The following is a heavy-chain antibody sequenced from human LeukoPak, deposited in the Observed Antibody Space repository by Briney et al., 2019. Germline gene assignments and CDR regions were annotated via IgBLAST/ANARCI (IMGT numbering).Heavy chain of an antibody. CDR1: GFTFNSCA. V-gene: IGHV3-7*01. CDR2: IKQDGSEK. J-gene: IGHJ4*02. Sequence: PGRSLRLSCAASGFTFNSCAMHWVRQAPGKGLEWVANIKQDGSEKYYVDSVKGRFTISRDNAKNSLYLQMNSLRAKDTAVYYCARHSSVARFDYWGQGTLVTVSS. CDR3: ARHSSVARFDY. D-gene: IGHD4-23*01.